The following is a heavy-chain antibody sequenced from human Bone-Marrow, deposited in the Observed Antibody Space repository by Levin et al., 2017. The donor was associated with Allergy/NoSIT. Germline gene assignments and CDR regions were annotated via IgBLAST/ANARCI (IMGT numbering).Heavy chain of an antibody. D-gene: IGHD6-19*01. J-gene: IGHJ4*02. Sequence: PSETLSLTCTVSGGSISSRSYYWGWIRQPPGKGLEWIGSIYHSGSTYYNPSLKSRVTISVDTSKNQFSLKLSSVTAADTAVYYCASEMAGRGTDYWGQGTLVTVSS. CDR3: ASEMAGRGTDY. CDR2: IYHSGST. V-gene: IGHV4-39*01. CDR1: GGSISSRSYY.